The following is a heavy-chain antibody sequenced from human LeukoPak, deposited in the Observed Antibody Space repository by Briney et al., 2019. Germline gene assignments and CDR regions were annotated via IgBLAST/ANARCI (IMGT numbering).Heavy chain of an antibody. Sequence: GGSLRLSCAASGFTFDDYGMSWVRQAPGKGLEWVSGINWNGGSTGYADSVKGRFTISRDNAKNCLYLQMNSLRAEDTAVYYCARRPTVTTPLTAWGQGTLVTVSS. V-gene: IGHV3-20*04. D-gene: IGHD4-17*01. CDR3: ARRPTVTTPLTA. CDR1: GFTFDDYG. J-gene: IGHJ5*02. CDR2: INWNGGST.